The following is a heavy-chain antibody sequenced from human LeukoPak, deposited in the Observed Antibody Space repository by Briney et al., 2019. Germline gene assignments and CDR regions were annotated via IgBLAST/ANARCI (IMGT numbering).Heavy chain of an antibody. CDR1: GYSFTYGW. D-gene: IGHD2-15*01. V-gene: IGHV5-51*01. J-gene: IGHJ4*02. CDR2: IYPGDSDT. Sequence: GESLKISCKGSGYSFTYGWIGWVRQMPGKGLEWMGIIYPGDSDTRYSPSFQGQVTISADKSTSTAYVQWSSLKASDTAMYYCARDPGGCSSGTCALFDYWGQGTLVTVSS. CDR3: ARDPGGCSSGTCALFDY.